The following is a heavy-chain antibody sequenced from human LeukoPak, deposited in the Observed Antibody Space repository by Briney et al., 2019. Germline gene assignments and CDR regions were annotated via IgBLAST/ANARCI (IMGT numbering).Heavy chain of an antibody. J-gene: IGHJ4*02. CDR2: INPSVDSA. D-gene: IGHD3-10*01. CDR1: GYTFTSYY. V-gene: IGHV1-46*01. Sequence: ASVKVSCKASGYTFTSYYMHWVRQAPGQGLEWMGIINPSVDSATYAQKFQGRVTMTSDTSTSTVYMDLSSLRSEDTAVYYCARERGSFDYWGQGTLVIVSS. CDR3: ARERGSFDY.